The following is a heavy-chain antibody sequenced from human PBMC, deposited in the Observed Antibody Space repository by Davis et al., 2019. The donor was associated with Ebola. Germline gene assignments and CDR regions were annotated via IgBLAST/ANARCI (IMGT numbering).Heavy chain of an antibody. CDR2: IDHNGGTI. V-gene: IGHV3-64D*09. D-gene: IGHD4-23*01. CDR3: MKDGGNSEIY. CDR1: GFTFSDFS. J-gene: IGHJ4*02. Sequence: PGGSLRLSCSTSGFTFSDFSMHWVRRAPGKNLEYVSSIDHNGGTIYYPDSVKGRFTISRDNSKNTVYLQMSSLRAEDTAVYYCMKDGGNSEIYWGQGTLVTVSS.